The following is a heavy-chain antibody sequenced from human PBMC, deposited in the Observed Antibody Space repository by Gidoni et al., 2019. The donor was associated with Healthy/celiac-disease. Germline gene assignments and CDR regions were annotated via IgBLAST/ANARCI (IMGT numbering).Heavy chain of an antibody. Sequence: EVQLVESGGGLVQPGGSLRLSCAASGFTFSTYSMNWVRQAPGKGLGWVSYISSSSSTVYYADSVKGRFTISRDNAKNSLSLQMNSLRDEDTAVYYCARGRERWLPFGGMDVWGKGTTVTVSS. J-gene: IGHJ6*04. V-gene: IGHV3-48*02. CDR2: ISSSSSTV. CDR3: ARGRERWLPFGGMDV. CDR1: GFTFSTYS. D-gene: IGHD5-12*01.